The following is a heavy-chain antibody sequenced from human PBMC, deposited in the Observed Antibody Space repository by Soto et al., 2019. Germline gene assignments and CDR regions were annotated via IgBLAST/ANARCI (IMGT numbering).Heavy chain of an antibody. CDR1: GYTFNTYG. J-gene: IGHJ4*02. Sequence: GASVKVSCKTSGYTFNTYGINWVRQAPGQGLELMGWISAYDGKTTYAEKFQGRVTLTTDTSTSTAYMELSSLRSEDTAVYYCARGGQKDTAMAIDYWGQGTLVTVSS. CDR2: ISAYDGKT. V-gene: IGHV1-18*01. D-gene: IGHD5-18*01. CDR3: ARGGQKDTAMAIDY.